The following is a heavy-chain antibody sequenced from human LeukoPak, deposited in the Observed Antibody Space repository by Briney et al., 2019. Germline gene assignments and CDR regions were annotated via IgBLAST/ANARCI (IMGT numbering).Heavy chain of an antibody. V-gene: IGHV3-48*03. CDR1: GFTFSSYE. CDR2: ISSSGSII. J-gene: IGHJ6*03. Sequence: PGGSLRLSCAASGFTFSSYEMNWVRQAPGKGLEWVSYISSSGSIIYYADSVKGRFTISRDNSKNTLYLQMNSLRAEDTAVYYCAKGVGYYYYMDVWGKGTTVTVSS. CDR3: AKGVGYYYYMDV.